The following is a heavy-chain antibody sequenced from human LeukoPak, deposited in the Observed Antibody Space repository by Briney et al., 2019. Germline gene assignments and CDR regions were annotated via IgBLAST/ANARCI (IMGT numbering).Heavy chain of an antibody. CDR2: IYSSGST. J-gene: IGHJ4*02. Sequence: PSETLSLTCTVSGGSIISSRYSWGWIRQPPGKGLVWIGTIYSSGSTYYNPSLKSRVTISVDTSKNQFSLKLSSVTAADTAVYYCARLSSSGWYPFDYWGQGTLVTVSS. CDR3: ARLSSSGWYPFDY. V-gene: IGHV4-39*01. D-gene: IGHD6-19*01. CDR1: GGSIISSRYS.